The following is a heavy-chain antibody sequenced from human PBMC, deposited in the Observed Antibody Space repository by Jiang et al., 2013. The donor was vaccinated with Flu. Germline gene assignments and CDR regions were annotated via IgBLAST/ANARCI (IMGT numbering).Heavy chain of an antibody. Sequence: GLVRPGGSLRLSCATSGFTFDFYAMHWVRQAPGKGLEWVSGISGSGGARNRADSVKGRFTISRDNSKNTLFLQLNSLRVEDTAVYYCARRGNYLGGAFDIWGRGTMVTVSS. J-gene: IGHJ3*02. CDR1: GFTFDFYA. D-gene: IGHD1-7*01. CDR3: ARRGNYLGGAFDI. V-gene: IGHV3-23*01. CDR2: ISGSGGAR.